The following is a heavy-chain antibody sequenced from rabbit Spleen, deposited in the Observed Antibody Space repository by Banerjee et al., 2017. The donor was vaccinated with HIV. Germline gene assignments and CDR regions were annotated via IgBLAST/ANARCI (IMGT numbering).Heavy chain of an antibody. V-gene: IGHV1S47*01. D-gene: IGHD1-1*01. CDR1: GLDVSRTG. CDR2: IDLIFGTT. CDR3: VRGASDSGYYSL. J-gene: IGHJ4*01. Sequence: QEQLVESGGGLVQPGGSLTLTCTPSGLDVSRTGVSWVRQAPGKGLEWIGYIDLIFGTTYYANWVNGRFTISSHNAQNSLYLQLNSLPAADTATYFCVRGASDSGYYSLWGPGTLVTVS.